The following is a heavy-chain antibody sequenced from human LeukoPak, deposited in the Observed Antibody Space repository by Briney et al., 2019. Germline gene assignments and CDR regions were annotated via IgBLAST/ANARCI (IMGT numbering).Heavy chain of an antibody. CDR3: VKVRRQGSGSYYTGGVYGMDV. CDR2: ISSNGGST. CDR1: GFTFSSYA. V-gene: IGHV3-64D*06. J-gene: IGHJ6*04. D-gene: IGHD3-10*01. Sequence: GGSLRLSCSASGFTFSSYAMHWVRQAPGKGLEYVSAISSNGGSTYYADSVKGRFTISRDNSKNTLYLQMSSLRAEDTAVYHCVKVRRQGSGSYYTGGVYGMDVWGKGTTVTVSS.